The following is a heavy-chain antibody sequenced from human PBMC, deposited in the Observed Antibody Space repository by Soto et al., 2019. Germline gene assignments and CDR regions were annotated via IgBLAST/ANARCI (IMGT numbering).Heavy chain of an antibody. Sequence: QVQLQESGPGLVKPSQTLSLTCTVSGGSISSGDYYWSWIRQPPGKGLEWIGYIYYSGSTYYKSSLKXRIXXSXHTSKNQFSLKLSSVTAADTAVYYCARKGWPDVFDIWGQGAMVTVSS. CDR3: ARKGWPDVFDI. CDR1: GGSISSGDYY. V-gene: IGHV4-30-4*01. J-gene: IGHJ3*02. CDR2: IYYSGST.